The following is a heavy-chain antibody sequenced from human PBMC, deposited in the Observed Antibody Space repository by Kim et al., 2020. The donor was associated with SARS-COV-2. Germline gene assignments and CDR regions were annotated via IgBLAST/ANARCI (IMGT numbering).Heavy chain of an antibody. CDR3: ARAHKKTIFGVVGAFDI. V-gene: IGHV4-59*13. CDR2: ISYSGST. D-gene: IGHD3-3*01. CDR1: GGSISSYY. Sequence: SETLSLTCTVSGGSISSYYWSWIRQPPGKGLEWIGYISYSGSTNYNPSLKSRVTISVDTSKNQFSLKLSSVTAADTAVYYCARAHKKTIFGVVGAFDIWGQGTMVTVSS. J-gene: IGHJ3*02.